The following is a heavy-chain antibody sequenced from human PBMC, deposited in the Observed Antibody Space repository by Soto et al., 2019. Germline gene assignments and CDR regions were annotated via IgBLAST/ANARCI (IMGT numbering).Heavy chain of an antibody. D-gene: IGHD4-4*01. V-gene: IGHV4-59*01. CDR3: VGGRDDYNGWYFDL. J-gene: IGHJ2*01. CDR2: IYYSGSP. CDR1: GGSISSYY. Sequence: SETLSLTCTVSGGSISSYYWSWILQPPGKGLEWIGYIYYSGSPNYSPSLESRVTISEDTSKNQFSMKLSSVTAADTAIYYCVGGRDDYNGWYFDLWGRGTLVTVSS.